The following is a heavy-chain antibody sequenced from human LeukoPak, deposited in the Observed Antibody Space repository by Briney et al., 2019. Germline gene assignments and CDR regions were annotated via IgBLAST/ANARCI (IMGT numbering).Heavy chain of an antibody. CDR1: GFTFSRYS. CDR3: ASTYSYDSSGYYPFDY. V-gene: IGHV3-64D*06. J-gene: IGHJ4*02. D-gene: IGHD3-22*01. CDR2: TTNNGRST. Sequence: GGSLRLSCAASGFTFSRYSMNWVRQPPGKGLEYVSATTNNGRSTYYADSVKGRFTISRDNSKNTLYPQMSSLRAEDTAVYYCASTYSYDSSGYYPFDYWGQGTLVTVPS.